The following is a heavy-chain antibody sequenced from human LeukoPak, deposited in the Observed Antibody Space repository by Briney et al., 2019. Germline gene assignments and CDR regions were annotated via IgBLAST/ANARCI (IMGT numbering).Heavy chain of an antibody. Sequence: PGGSLRLSCAASGFTFSSYSMNWARQAPGKGLEWVSYISYSSSTIYYADSVKGRFTISRGNGKNSLYLQMNSLRAEDTAVYYCARDRLHYGEYEKTFDYWGQGTLVTVSS. D-gene: IGHD4-17*01. CDR1: GFTFSSYS. CDR3: ARDRLHYGEYEKTFDY. CDR2: ISYSSSTI. J-gene: IGHJ4*02. V-gene: IGHV3-48*01.